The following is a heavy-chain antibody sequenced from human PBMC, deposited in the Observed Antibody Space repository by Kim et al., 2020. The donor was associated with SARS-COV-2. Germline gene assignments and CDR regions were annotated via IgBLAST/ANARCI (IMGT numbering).Heavy chain of an antibody. Sequence: ASVKVSCKASGYTFTSYAMHWVRQAPGQRLEWMGWINAGNGNTKYSQKFQGRVTITRDTSASTAYMELSSLRSEDTAVYYCARGVVSCSSTSCYAGGIAVGYDYWGQGTLVTVSS. J-gene: IGHJ4*02. CDR2: INAGNGNT. V-gene: IGHV1-3*01. CDR3: ARGVVSCSSTSCYAGGIAVGYDY. D-gene: IGHD2-2*01. CDR1: GYTFTSYA.